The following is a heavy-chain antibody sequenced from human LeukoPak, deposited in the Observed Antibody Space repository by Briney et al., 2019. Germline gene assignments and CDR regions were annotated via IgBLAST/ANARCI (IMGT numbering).Heavy chain of an antibody. V-gene: IGHV5-10-1*01. D-gene: IGHD4-11*01. Sequence: LGESLRISCKGSGYSFTDYWIIWVRQMPGKGLEWMGRIDPSDSYTNYSSSFQGHVTISADKSTSTAFLQWSSLKASDTAIYYCARQGDYRNWFDPWGQGTLVTVSS. J-gene: IGHJ5*02. CDR1: GYSFTDYW. CDR2: IDPSDSYT. CDR3: ARQGDYRNWFDP.